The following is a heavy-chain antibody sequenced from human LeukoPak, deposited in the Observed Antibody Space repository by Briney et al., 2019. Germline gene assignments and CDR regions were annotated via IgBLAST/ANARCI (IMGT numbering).Heavy chain of an antibody. D-gene: IGHD2-2*01. V-gene: IGHV6-1*01. J-gene: IGHJ4*02. CDR2: TYYRSKWSN. CDR3: ARLYCSSTTCYVDY. CDR1: GDGVSSNSAA. Sequence: SQTLSLTCAISGDGVSSNSAAWNWIRQSPSRGLEWLGRTYYRSKWSNDYAVSVKSRITVNPDTSKNQFSLQLNSVTPEDTAVYYCARLYCSSTTCYVDYWGQGTLVTVSS.